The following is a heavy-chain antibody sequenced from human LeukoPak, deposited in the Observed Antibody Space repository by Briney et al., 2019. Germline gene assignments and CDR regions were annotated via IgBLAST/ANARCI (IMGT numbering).Heavy chain of an antibody. CDR3: ARELGQQLVTDY. J-gene: IGHJ4*02. Sequence: PSETLSLTCTVSGGSISSSSYHWGWIRQPPGKGLEWIGSIYYSGSTYYNPSLKSRVTISVDTSKNQFSLKLSSVTAADTAVYYCARELGQQLVTDYWGQGTLVTVSS. CDR1: GGSISSSSYH. CDR2: IYYSGST. D-gene: IGHD6-13*01. V-gene: IGHV4-39*07.